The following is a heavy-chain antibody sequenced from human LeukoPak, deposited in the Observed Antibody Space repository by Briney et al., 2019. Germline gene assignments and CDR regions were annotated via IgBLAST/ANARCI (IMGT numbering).Heavy chain of an antibody. CDR2: IYHSGST. Sequence: PSETLSLTCTVSGYSISSGYYWGWIRQPPGKGLEWIGSIYHSGSTYYNPSLKSRVTISVDKSKNQFSLKLSSVTAADTAVYYCAREPPITMVRRLDWFDPWGQGTLVTVSS. CDR3: AREPPITMVRRLDWFDP. V-gene: IGHV4-38-2*02. CDR1: GYSISSGYY. D-gene: IGHD3-10*01. J-gene: IGHJ5*02.